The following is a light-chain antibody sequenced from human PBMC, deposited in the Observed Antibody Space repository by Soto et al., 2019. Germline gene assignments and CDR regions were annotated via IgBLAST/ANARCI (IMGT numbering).Light chain of an antibody. V-gene: IGKV3-20*01. CDR3: QQHDSSPWM. CDR1: QSVSNTY. J-gene: IGKJ1*01. CDR2: GAS. Sequence: EVVLTQSPGTLSLSPGERATLSCRASQSVSNTYVAWYQHIPGQTPRLLIYGASNRATGIPDRFSGSGSGTDFTLTISRLEPEDFAVYSCQQHDSSPWMFGQGTKVDIK.